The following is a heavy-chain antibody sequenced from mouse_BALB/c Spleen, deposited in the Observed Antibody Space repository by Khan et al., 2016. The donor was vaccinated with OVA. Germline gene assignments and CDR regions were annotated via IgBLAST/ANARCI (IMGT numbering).Heavy chain of an antibody. CDR1: GFTFSTFA. CDR3: ARSPYGNFAY. V-gene: IGHV5-9-3*01. D-gene: IGHD2-1*01. J-gene: IGHJ3*01. Sequence: EVELVESGGGLVKPGGSLKLSCAVSGFTFSTFAMSWVRQTPEKRLEWVATISSDGDYTFYPDIVTGRFTISRDNAKNTLYLQMGSLRSEYTAMYYCARSPYGNFAYWGQGTLVTVSA. CDR2: ISSDGDYT.